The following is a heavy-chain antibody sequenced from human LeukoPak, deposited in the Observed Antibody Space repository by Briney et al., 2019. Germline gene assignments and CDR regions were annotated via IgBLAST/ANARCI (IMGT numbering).Heavy chain of an antibody. CDR2: ISSSSSYI. CDR3: ARMAGILTGYYHHYGMDV. V-gene: IGHV3-21*01. J-gene: IGHJ6*04. D-gene: IGHD3-9*01. Sequence: GGSLRLSCGASGFTFRTYAMSWVRQAPGKGLEWVSFISSSSSYIYYADSVKGRFTISRDNAKNSLYLQMNSLRAEDTAVYYCARMAGILTGYYHHYGMDVWGKGTTVTVSS. CDR1: GFTFRTYA.